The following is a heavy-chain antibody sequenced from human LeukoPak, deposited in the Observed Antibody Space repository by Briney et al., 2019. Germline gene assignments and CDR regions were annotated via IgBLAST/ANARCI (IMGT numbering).Heavy chain of an antibody. CDR3: ATLMTMVRESEY. J-gene: IGHJ4*02. V-gene: IGHV3-21*01. D-gene: IGHD3-10*01. CDR2: ISSSSSYI. CDR1: GFKFSSYS. Sequence: KSGGSLRLSCAASGFKFSSYSMNWVRQAPGKGLEWVSSISSSSSYIYYADSVKGRFTISRDNAKNSLYLQMNSLRAEDTAVYYCATLMTMVRESEYWGQGTLVTVSS.